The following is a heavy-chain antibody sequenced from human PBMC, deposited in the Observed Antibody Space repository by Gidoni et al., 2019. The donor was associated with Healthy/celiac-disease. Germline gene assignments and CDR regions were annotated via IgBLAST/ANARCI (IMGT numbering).Heavy chain of an antibody. Sequence: QVQLQESGPGLVKPSPTLSLTCTVSGCSISSGGYYWSWIRQHPGKGLEWIGYIYYSGSTYYNPSLKSRVTISVDTSKNQFSLKLSSVTAADTAVYYCARKGSGYQDAFDIWGQGTMVTVSS. V-gene: IGHV4-31*03. D-gene: IGHD3-22*01. CDR1: GCSISSGGYY. CDR2: IYYSGST. J-gene: IGHJ3*02. CDR3: ARKGSGYQDAFDI.